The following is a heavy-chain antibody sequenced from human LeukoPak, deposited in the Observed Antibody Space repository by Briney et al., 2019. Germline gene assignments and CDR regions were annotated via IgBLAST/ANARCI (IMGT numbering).Heavy chain of an antibody. Sequence: PGGSLRLSCTASGFTFGDYAMSWFRQAPGKGLEWVGFLRSKAYGGTTEYAASVKGRFTILRDDSKRIAYLQMTSLKTEDTAVYYCTRAPIRYSSSWYLFDYWGQGTLVTVSS. CDR2: LRSKAYGGTT. J-gene: IGHJ4*02. D-gene: IGHD6-13*01. CDR1: GFTFGDYA. CDR3: TRAPIRYSSSWYLFDY. V-gene: IGHV3-49*03.